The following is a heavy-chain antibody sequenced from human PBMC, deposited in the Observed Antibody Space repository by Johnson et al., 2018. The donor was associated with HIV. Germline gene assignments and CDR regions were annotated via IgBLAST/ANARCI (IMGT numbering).Heavy chain of an antibody. D-gene: IGHD6-19*01. Sequence: VQLVESGGGVVQPGRSLRLSCAASGFTFSTYAMHWVRQAPGKGLEWVAAISYDGSNKYYADSVKGRFTISRDNSKNTLYLQMNSLRPDDTAVYYCARAGAVGFDAFDIWGQGTMVTVSS. CDR3: ARAGAVGFDAFDI. CDR1: GFTFSTYA. V-gene: IGHV3-30*04. CDR2: ISYDGSNK. J-gene: IGHJ3*02.